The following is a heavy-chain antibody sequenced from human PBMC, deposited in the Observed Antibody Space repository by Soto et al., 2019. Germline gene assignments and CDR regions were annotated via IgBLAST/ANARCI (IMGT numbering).Heavy chain of an antibody. J-gene: IGHJ2*01. CDR3: ARGPAGAADWYFDL. CDR2: INHNSGGT. Sequence: ASVKVSCKASGYTFTGYYMHWVRQAPGQRLEWIGWINHNSGGTNYAQKFQGRVTMTRDTSISTAYMELSRLRSDYTSVYYGARGPAGAADWYFDLWGRGTLGTVSS. D-gene: IGHD3-10*01. V-gene: IGHV1-2*02. CDR1: GYTFTGYY.